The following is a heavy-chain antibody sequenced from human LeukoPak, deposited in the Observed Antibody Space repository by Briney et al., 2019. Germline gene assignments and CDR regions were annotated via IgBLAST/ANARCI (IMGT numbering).Heavy chain of an antibody. V-gene: IGHV3-33*01. J-gene: IGHJ4*02. CDR2: IWYDGSNK. CDR3: ARARAAAGTEYFDY. CDR1: GFTFSSYG. Sequence: GRSLRLSCAASGFTFSSYGMHWVRQAPGKGLEWVAVIWYDGSNKYYADSVKGRFTISRDNSKNTLYLQMNSLRAEDTAVYYCARARAAAGTEYFDYWGQGTLVTVSS. D-gene: IGHD6-13*01.